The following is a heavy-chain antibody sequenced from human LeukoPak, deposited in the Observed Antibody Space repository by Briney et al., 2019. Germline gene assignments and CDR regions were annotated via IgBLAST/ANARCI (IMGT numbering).Heavy chain of an antibody. Sequence: GGSLRLSCAASGFTVSSNYMSWVRQAPGKGLEWVSVIYSGGSTYYADSVKGRFTISRDNAKNSLYLQMNSLRAEDTAVYYCARAIYSSSWDWGQGILVTVSS. CDR2: IYSGGST. J-gene: IGHJ4*02. D-gene: IGHD6-13*01. CDR3: ARAIYSSSWD. CDR1: GFTVSSNY. V-gene: IGHV3-66*01.